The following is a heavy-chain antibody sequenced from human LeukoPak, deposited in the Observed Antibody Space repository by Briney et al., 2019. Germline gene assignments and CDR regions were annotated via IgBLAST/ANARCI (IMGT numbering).Heavy chain of an antibody. CDR3: AKAGISPTSVLGYYYYVDV. J-gene: IGHJ6*03. CDR2: MNPNSGNT. D-gene: IGHD1-1*01. Sequence: ASVTVSCKASGYTFTSYDINWVRQATGQGLEWMGWMNPNSGNTGYAQKFQGRVTITRNTSISTAYMELSSLRSEDTAVYYCAKAGISPTSVLGYYYYVDVWGKGTTVTISS. CDR1: GYTFTSYD. V-gene: IGHV1-8*03.